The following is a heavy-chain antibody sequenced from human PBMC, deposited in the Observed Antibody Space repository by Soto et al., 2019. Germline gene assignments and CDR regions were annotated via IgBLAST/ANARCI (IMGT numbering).Heavy chain of an antibody. J-gene: IGHJ4*02. CDR2: ISYDGSNK. Sequence: PGGSLRLSCAASGFTFSSYGMHWVRQAPGKGLEWVAVISYDGSNKYYADSVKGRFTISRDNSKNTLYLQMNSLRAEDTAVYYCAKDPRAAAVLYYFDYWGQGTLVTVSS. V-gene: IGHV3-30*18. D-gene: IGHD6-13*01. CDR3: AKDPRAAAVLYYFDY. CDR1: GFTFSSYG.